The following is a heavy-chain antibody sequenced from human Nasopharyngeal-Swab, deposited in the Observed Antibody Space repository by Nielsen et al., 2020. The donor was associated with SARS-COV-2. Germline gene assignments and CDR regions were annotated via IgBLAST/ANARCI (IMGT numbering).Heavy chain of an antibody. CDR2: IDPSDSYT. D-gene: IGHD1-14*01. CDR1: GYSFTSYW. J-gene: IGHJ4*01. V-gene: IGHV5-10-1*01. CDR3: ARAFTTVSSFAY. Sequence: GESLKISCKGSGYSFTSYWISWVRQMPGKGLEWMGRIDPSDSYTNYSPSFQGHVTISADKSISTAYLQWSSLKASDTAMYYCARAFTTVSSFAYWGHGTLVTVSS.